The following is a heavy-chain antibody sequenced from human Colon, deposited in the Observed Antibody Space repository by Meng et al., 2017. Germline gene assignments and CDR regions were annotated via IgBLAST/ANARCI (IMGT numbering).Heavy chain of an antibody. CDR2: ISGSGSNT. J-gene: IGHJ4*02. V-gene: IGHV3-23*01. Sequence: GGSLRPSCAASGFTFGNYAMSWVRQAPGKGLEWVSAISGSGSNTYYVESVKGRFSISRDNSKNTLYLQMNSLRAEDTAVYYCAKGFYYYDSSGYFADWGQGTLVTVSS. D-gene: IGHD3-22*01. CDR1: GFTFGNYA. CDR3: AKGFYYYDSSGYFAD.